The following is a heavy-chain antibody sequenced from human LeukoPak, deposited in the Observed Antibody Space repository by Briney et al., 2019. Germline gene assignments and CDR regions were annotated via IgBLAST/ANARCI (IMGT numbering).Heavy chain of an antibody. J-gene: IGHJ4*02. D-gene: IGHD3-9*01. CDR2: IRYDGSNK. Sequence: GGSLRLSCAASGFTFSSYGMHWVRQAPGKGLEWVAFIRYDGSNKYYADSVKGRLTISRDNSKNTLYLQMNSLRAEDTAVYYCANSYDILTGYPSPPFDYWGQGTLVTVSS. CDR3: ANSYDILTGYPSPPFDY. CDR1: GFTFSSYG. V-gene: IGHV3-30*02.